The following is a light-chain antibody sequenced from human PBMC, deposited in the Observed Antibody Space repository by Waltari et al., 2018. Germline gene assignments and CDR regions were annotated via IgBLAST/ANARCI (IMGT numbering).Light chain of an antibody. CDR2: DVN. J-gene: IGLJ1*01. CDR3: GSYTTRATHV. V-gene: IGLV2-14*03. Sequence: QSALTQPASVSGSPGQSITISCTGTSSDVGGYNYVSWYQQHPGTTPTLTIFDVNRPPCGVSHRFSGYKSGNTASVTISGRQAEDEADYYCGSYTTRATHVFGIGTKVTVL. CDR1: SSDVGGYNY.